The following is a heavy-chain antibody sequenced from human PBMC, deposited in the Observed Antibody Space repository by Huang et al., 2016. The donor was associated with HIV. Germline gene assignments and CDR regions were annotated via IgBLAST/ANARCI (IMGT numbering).Heavy chain of an antibody. J-gene: IGHJ4*02. CDR1: GLSVRSYG. Sequence: VQLVESGGGVVKPGGSLRLSCGASGLSVRSYGMNWVRQAPGKGLEWVSSITSSRTYKYYADSVKGRFTISRDNAKNSLYLQMNSLRAEDTAVYYCARGSPPPFSTDWGQGTLVTVSS. V-gene: IGHV3-21*01. CDR3: ARGSPPPFSTD. D-gene: IGHD3-3*01. CDR2: ITSSRTYK.